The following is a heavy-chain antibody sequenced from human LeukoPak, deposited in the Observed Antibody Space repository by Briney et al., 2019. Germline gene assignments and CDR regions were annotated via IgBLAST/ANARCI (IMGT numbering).Heavy chain of an antibody. V-gene: IGHV1-69*05. CDR1: GGTFSSYA. J-gene: IGHJ4*02. CDR3: AREPYGGNPNFDY. CDR2: IIPIFGTA. Sequence: SVKVSCKASGGTFSSYAISWVRQAPGLGLEWMGRIIPIFGTANYAQKFQGRVTSTTDESTSTAYMELSSLRSEDTAVYYCAREPYGGNPNFDYWGQGTLVTVSS. D-gene: IGHD4-23*01.